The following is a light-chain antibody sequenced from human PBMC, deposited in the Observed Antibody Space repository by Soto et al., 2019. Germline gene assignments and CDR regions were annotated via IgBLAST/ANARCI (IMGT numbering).Light chain of an antibody. CDR1: NSNLGAGYD. Sequence: QSVLTQPPSVSGAPGQRVTISCTGNNSNLGAGYDVHWYQQLPGAAPKLVIFGNRNRPSGVPERFSGSKSCTSASLAITGLQGEDEADYYCQAYDYSLTAFVFGGGTKLTVL. CDR2: GNR. J-gene: IGLJ3*02. CDR3: QAYDYSLTAFV. V-gene: IGLV1-40*01.